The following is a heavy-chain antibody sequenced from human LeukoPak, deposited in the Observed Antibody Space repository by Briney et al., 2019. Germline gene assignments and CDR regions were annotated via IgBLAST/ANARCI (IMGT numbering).Heavy chain of an antibody. V-gene: IGHV3-21*01. CDR3: ARGGYTFGYDDY. D-gene: IGHD5-18*01. CDR2: ISSSSSYI. Sequence: GGSLRLSCAASRFTFSTYTMNWVRQAPGKGLEWVSSISSSSSYIYYADSVKGRFTISRDNAKNSLYLQMNTLRAEDTAVYYCARGGYTFGYDDYWGQGTLVTVSS. J-gene: IGHJ4*02. CDR1: RFTFSTYT.